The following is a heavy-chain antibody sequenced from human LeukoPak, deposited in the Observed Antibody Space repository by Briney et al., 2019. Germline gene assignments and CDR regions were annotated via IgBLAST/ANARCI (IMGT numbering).Heavy chain of an antibody. CDR3: TRVDIRGYRSFYHYYGMDI. CDR1: RFTFSSYW. V-gene: IGHV3-74*01. D-gene: IGHD3-22*01. CDR2: INSDGSST. Sequence: GGSLRLSCAASRFTFSSYWTHWVRPAPGTGPVWVSRINSDGSSTNYADSVKGRFTISRDNAKNTLFLQMNSLRAEDTAAYYCTRVDIRGYRSFYHYYGMDIWGQGTTVTVSS. J-gene: IGHJ6*02.